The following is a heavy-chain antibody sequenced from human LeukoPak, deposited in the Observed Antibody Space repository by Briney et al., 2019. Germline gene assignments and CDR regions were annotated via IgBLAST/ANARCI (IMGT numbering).Heavy chain of an antibody. J-gene: IGHJ3*02. CDR1: GGTFSSYA. CDR3: ARVERATGAFDI. Sequence: GASVKVSCKASGGTFSSYAISWVRQAPGPGLEWMGGIIPIFGTANYAQKFQGRVTITADESTSTAYMELSSLRSEDTAVYYCARVERATGAFDIWGQGTMVTVSS. CDR2: IIPIFGTA. D-gene: IGHD1-26*01. V-gene: IGHV1-69*13.